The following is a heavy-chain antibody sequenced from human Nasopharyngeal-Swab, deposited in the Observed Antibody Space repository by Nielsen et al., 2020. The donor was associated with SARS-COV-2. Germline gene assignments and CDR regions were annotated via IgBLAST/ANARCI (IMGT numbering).Heavy chain of an antibody. D-gene: IGHD1-7*01. J-gene: IGHJ4*02. CDR3: ARVVYNWNLFDY. CDR1: GFTFSSYS. Sequence: GESLKISCAASGFTFSSYSMNWVRQAPGKGLEWVSSISSSSSYIYYADSVKGRFTISRDNAKNSLYLQMNSLRAEDTAVYYCARVVYNWNLFDYWGQGTLVTVS. CDR2: ISSSSSYI. V-gene: IGHV3-21*01.